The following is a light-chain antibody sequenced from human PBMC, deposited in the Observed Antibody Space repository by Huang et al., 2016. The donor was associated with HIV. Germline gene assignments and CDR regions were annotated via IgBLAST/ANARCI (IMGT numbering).Light chain of an antibody. CDR2: AAS. J-gene: IGKJ4*01. CDR3: QQSYSTS. V-gene: IGKV1-39*01. Sequence: DIQMTQYPSSLSESVGDRVTITCRASQSISNYLNWYQQKPGKAPKLLIYAASSLQSGVPSRFSGGGSGTDFTLTIASLQPEDFATYYCQQSYSTSFGGGTKVEIK. CDR1: QSISNY.